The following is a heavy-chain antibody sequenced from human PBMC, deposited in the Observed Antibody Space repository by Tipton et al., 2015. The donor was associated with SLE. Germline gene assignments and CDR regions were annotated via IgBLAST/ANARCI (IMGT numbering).Heavy chain of an antibody. Sequence: TLSLTCTVSGGFISGYYWIWLRQPPGRGLEWIGYISDSGNTNYNPSLVSRVTTSVDTSKNQFSLSLTSLTAADTAVYYCARDGDGYKLDYWGQGALVTVSS. J-gene: IGHJ4*02. CDR1: GGFISGYY. CDR3: ARDGDGYKLDY. CDR2: ISDSGNT. D-gene: IGHD5-24*01. V-gene: IGHV4-59*01.